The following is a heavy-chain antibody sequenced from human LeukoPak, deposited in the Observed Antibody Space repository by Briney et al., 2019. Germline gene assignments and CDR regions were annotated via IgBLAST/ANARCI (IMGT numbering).Heavy chain of an antibody. CDR1: GFSFSSFR. J-gene: IGHJ4*02. CDR2: VRQDGDEK. CDR3: ARSDGRSYYFDY. V-gene: IGHV3-7*01. Sequence: AGGSLRLSCAASGFSFSSFRMYWVRQTPGKGLKWVANVRQDGDEKYYVDSVKGRFTISRDNAKNSLYLQMNSLRGEDTAVYYCARSDGRSYYFDYWGQGTLVTVSS. D-gene: IGHD5-24*01.